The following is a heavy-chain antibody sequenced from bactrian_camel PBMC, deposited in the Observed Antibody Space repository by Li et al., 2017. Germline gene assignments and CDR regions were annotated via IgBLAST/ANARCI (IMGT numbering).Heavy chain of an antibody. V-gene: IGHV3S6*01. J-gene: IGHJ4*01. D-gene: IGHD7*01. CDR2: SYDDGTRT. Sequence: VQLVESGGGSVQAGGSLRLSCQATEDTYSPTCMGWFRQGPRPSMREGVAISYDDGTRTVYADSVKGRFTISQDNAKNVLYLQMNSLKPEDTAMYHCAADGDDCTGGTAEWYYGQGTQVTVS. CDR1: EDTYSPTC.